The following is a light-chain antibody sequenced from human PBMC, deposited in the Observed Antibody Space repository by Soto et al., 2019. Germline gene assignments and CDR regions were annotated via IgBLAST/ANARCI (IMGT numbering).Light chain of an antibody. CDR2: DAS. V-gene: IGKV3-15*01. CDR3: QKYSDRPPIT. Sequence: IVMTQSPATLSVSPGERATLSCMFSQSVSSNLAWYQQKQGQPSRLLIYDASTRAADIPARFSGSGSGTDFTLTISSLVSEDFAVYYCQKYSDRPPITFGQGTRLEI. CDR1: QSVSSN. J-gene: IGKJ5*01.